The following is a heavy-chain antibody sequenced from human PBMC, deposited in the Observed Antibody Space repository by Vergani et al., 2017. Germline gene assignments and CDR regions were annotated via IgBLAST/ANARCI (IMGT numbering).Heavy chain of an antibody. CDR2: IKSKTDGGTT. V-gene: IGHV3-15*01. CDR1: GFTFSNAW. CDR3: TTEFAPYYDFGSGPDAFDI. Sequence: EVQLVESGGGLVKPGGSRRLSCAASGFTFSNAWMSWVRQAPGKGLEWVGRIKSKTDGGTTDYAAPVKGRFTIARDDSKNTLYLQMNSLKTEDTAVYYCTTEFAPYYDFGSGPDAFDIWGQGTMVTVSS. J-gene: IGHJ3*02. D-gene: IGHD3-3*01.